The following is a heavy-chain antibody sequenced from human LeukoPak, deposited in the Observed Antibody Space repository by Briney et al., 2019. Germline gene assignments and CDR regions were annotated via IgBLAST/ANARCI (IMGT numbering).Heavy chain of an antibody. Sequence: ASVKVSCKASGYTFTSYGISWVRQAPGQGLEWMGWISAYNGNTNYAQKLQGRVTMTTDTSTSTAYMELRSLRAEDTAVYYCARDTKGDGYNHFDYWGQGTLVTVSS. D-gene: IGHD5-24*01. CDR2: ISAYNGNT. CDR1: GYTFTSYG. V-gene: IGHV1-18*01. J-gene: IGHJ4*02. CDR3: ARDTKGDGYNHFDY.